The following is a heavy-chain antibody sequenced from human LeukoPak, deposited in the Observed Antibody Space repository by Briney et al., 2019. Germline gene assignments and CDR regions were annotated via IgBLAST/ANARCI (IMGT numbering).Heavy chain of an antibody. CDR3: ARDLAASGS. V-gene: IGHV4-34*01. Sequence: SETLSLTCAVYGGSFSGYYWSWICQPPGKGLEWIGEINHSGSTNYNPSLKSRVTISVDTSKNQFSLKLSSVTAADTAVYYCARDLAASGSWGQGTLVTVSS. CDR2: INHSGST. CDR1: GGSFSGYY. J-gene: IGHJ5*02. D-gene: IGHD2-15*01.